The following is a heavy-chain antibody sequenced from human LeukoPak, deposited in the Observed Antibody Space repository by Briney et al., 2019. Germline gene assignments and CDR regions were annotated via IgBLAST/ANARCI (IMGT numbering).Heavy chain of an antibody. CDR3: AREWYYDSSGYYYFDY. CDR2: IRYDGSNK. J-gene: IGHJ4*02. V-gene: IGHV3-30*02. Sequence: GGSLRLSCAASGVIFSSYGMHWVRQAPGKGLEWVAFIRYDGSNKYYADSVKGRFTISRDNSKNTLYLQMNSLRVEDTAVYYCAREWYYDSSGYYYFDYWGQGTLVTVSS. D-gene: IGHD3-22*01. CDR1: GVIFSSYG.